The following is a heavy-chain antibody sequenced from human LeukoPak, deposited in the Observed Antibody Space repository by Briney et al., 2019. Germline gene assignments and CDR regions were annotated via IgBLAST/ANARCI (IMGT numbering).Heavy chain of an antibody. J-gene: IGHJ5*02. D-gene: IGHD5-12*01. V-gene: IGHV3-23*01. CDR3: AKGPKRGYSGYDSGSSWFDP. CDR2: ISGSGGST. Sequence: GGSLRLSCAAYGFAFSSYAMSWVRQAPGKGLEWVSAISGSGGSTYYADSVKGRFTISRDNSKNTLYLQMNSLRAEDTAVYYCAKGPKRGYSGYDSGSSWFDPWGQGTLVTVSS. CDR1: GFAFSSYA.